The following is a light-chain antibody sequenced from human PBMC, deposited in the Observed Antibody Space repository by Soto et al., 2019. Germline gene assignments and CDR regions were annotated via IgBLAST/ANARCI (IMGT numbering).Light chain of an antibody. Sequence: EIVLTQSPGTLSLSPGERATLSCRASQSVSSSYLAWYQQKPGQAPRLLIYGASSRATGIPDRFSGSGSGTDFTLTISRLEPEEFAVYYCQHYGSSIFTFGPGTKVDIK. J-gene: IGKJ3*01. V-gene: IGKV3-20*01. CDR1: QSVSSSY. CDR2: GAS. CDR3: QHYGSSIFT.